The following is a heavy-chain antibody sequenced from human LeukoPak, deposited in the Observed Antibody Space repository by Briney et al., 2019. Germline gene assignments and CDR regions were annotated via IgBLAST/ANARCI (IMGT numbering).Heavy chain of an antibody. Sequence: SETLSLTCTVSGGSISSGDYYWGWIRQPPGKGLEWIGSIYYSGSTYYNPSLKSRVTISVDTSKNQFSLKLSSVTAADTAVYYCARLPPITIFGVVIGNWFDPWGQGTLVTVSS. J-gene: IGHJ5*02. CDR2: IYYSGST. CDR3: ARLPPITIFGVVIGNWFDP. D-gene: IGHD3-3*01. CDR1: GGSISSGDYY. V-gene: IGHV4-39*07.